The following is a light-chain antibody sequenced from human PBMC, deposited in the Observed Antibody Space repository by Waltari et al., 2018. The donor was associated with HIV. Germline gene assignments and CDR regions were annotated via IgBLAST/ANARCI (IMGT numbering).Light chain of an antibody. V-gene: IGLV6-57*03. CDR1: SGSIADNY. CDR2: EDN. CDR3: QSYDSSNQV. J-gene: IGLJ3*02. Sequence: NFMLTQPHSVSESPGKTVTISCTRSSGSIADNYVQWYQQRPGSAPTTVIYEDNQRPSVVPDRFSGSIDSSSNSASLTISGLKTEDEADYYCQSYDSSNQVFGGGTQLTVL.